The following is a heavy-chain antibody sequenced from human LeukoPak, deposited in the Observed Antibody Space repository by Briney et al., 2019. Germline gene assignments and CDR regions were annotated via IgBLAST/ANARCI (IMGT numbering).Heavy chain of an antibody. D-gene: IGHD2-21*01. CDR1: GFTFTSSA. CDR3: AREVFGEGALFDY. CDR2: IVVGSGNT. V-gene: IGHV1-58*01. J-gene: IGHJ4*02. Sequence: TSVKVSCKASGFTFTSSAVQWVRQARGQGLEWIGWIVVGSGNTNYAQKFQEGVTINKDMSTSTAYMALSSLRSEDTAVYYCAREVFGEGALFDYWGQGTLVTVPS.